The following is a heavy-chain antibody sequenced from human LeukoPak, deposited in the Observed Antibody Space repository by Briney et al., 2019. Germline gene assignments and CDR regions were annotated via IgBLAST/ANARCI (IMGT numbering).Heavy chain of an antibody. CDR3: TRDAKEWELPYYFDY. D-gene: IGHD1-26*01. CDR1: GFTFSSYA. Sequence: GGSLRLSCAASGFTFSSYAMSWVRQAPGKGLEWVGRIKSKTDGGTTDYAAPVKGRFTISRDDSKSIAYLQMNSLKTEDTAVYYCTRDAKEWELPYYFDYWGQGTLVTVSS. J-gene: IGHJ4*02. V-gene: IGHV3-15*01. CDR2: IKSKTDGGTT.